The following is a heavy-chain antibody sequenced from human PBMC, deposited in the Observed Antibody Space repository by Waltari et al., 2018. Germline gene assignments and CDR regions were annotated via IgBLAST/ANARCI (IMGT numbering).Heavy chain of an antibody. Sequence: QLQLQESGPGLVKPSETLSLTCTVSGGSISSSSYYWGWIRQPPGKGLEWIGSIYYSGSTYYNPSLKSRVTISVDTSKNQCSLKLSSVTAADTAVYYCARYPRIYSREDFDYWGQGTLVTVSS. D-gene: IGHD6-13*01. V-gene: IGHV4-39*07. CDR2: IYYSGST. J-gene: IGHJ4*02. CDR3: ARYPRIYSREDFDY. CDR1: GGSISSSSYY.